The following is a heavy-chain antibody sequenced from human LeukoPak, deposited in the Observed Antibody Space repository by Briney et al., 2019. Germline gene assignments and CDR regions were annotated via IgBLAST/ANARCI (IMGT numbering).Heavy chain of an antibody. D-gene: IGHD6-13*01. CDR1: GYTFTGYY. J-gene: IGHJ6*02. V-gene: IGHV1-2*02. CDR3: ARNIKAAIGYGMDV. CDR2: INPNSGGT. Sequence: RRASVKVSCKASGYTFTGYYMHWVRQAPGQGLEWMGWINPNSGGTNYAQKFQGRVTMTRDTSISTAYMELSRLRSDDTAVYYCARNIKAAIGYGMDVWGQGTTVTVSS.